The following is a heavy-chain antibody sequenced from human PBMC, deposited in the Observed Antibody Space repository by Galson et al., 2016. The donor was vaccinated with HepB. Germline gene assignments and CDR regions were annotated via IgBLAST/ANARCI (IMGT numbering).Heavy chain of an antibody. D-gene: IGHD5-24*01. Sequence: SLRLSCAASGFIFSEYAMSWVRQAPGKGLEWVSAISKSGDYTYYADSVKGRFTISRDNAKNSLYLQMSSLRAEDTAVYYCAREGLGDGYNSLNYCSYYMDVWGKGTTVTVSS. CDR1: GFIFSEYA. CDR3: AREGLGDGYNSLNYCSYYMDV. V-gene: IGHV3-23*01. J-gene: IGHJ6*03. CDR2: ISKSGDYT.